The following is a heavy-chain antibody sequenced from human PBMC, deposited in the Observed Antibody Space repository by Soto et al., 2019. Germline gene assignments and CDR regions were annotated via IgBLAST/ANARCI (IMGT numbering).Heavy chain of an antibody. CDR3: ARTPDR. J-gene: IGHJ5*02. CDR1: GGSITSSSYY. Sequence: PSETLSLTCTASGGSITSSSYYWGWIRQPPGKGLEWIGSIYYTGSTNYNPSLKSRVTISVDTSKNQFSLKLRSVTAADTAVYYCARTPDRWGQGTLVTVSS. CDR2: IYYTGST. V-gene: IGHV4-39*01.